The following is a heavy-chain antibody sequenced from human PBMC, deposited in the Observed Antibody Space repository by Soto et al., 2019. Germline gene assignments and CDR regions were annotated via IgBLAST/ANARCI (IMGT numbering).Heavy chain of an antibody. CDR2: MNPNSGNT. V-gene: IGHV1-8*01. Sequence: ASVKVSCKASGYTFTSCDINWVRQATGQGLEWMGWMNPNSGNTGYAQKFQGRVTMTRNTSISTAYMELSSLRSEDTAVYYCARGPGSWYYYYMDVWGKGTTVTVSS. D-gene: IGHD6-13*01. CDR1: GYTFTSCD. CDR3: ARGPGSWYYYYMDV. J-gene: IGHJ6*03.